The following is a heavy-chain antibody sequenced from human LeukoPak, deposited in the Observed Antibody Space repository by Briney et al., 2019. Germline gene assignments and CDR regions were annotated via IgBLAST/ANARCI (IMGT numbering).Heavy chain of an antibody. CDR2: INTNTGNP. V-gene: IGHV7-4-1*02. Sequence: GASVKVSCKASGYTFTSYAMNWVRQAPGQGLEWMGWINTNTGNPQYAQRFTGRFVFSLDTSVSTAYLQISSLNAQDTAVYYCGRVGYIGSYSPSLDYYYYYYMDVWGKGTTVSVSS. D-gene: IGHD1-26*01. J-gene: IGHJ6*03. CDR1: GYTFTSYA. CDR3: GRVGYIGSYSPSLDYYYYYYMDV.